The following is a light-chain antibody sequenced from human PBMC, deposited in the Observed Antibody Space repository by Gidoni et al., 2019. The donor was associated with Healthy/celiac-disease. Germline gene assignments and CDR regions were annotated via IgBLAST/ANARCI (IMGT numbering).Light chain of an antibody. CDR3: QQYGSSPDT. CDR1: QSVSSSY. V-gene: IGKV3-20*01. CDR2: GAS. J-gene: IGKJ3*01. Sequence: EIVLPQSPGTLPLSPGERATLSCRASQSVSSSYLAWYQQKPGQAPRLLIYGASSRATGIPDRFSGSGSGTDFTLTISRLEPEDFAVYYCQQYGSSPDTFGPGTKVD.